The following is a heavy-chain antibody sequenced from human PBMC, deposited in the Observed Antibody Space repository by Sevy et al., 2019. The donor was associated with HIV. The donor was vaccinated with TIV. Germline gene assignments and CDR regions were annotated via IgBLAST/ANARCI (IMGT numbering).Heavy chain of an antibody. CDR2: ISSSGSSI. V-gene: IGHV3-48*01. CDR1: GFTFSSYS. CDR3: ARDNLLPVMVSMVRGALSYYFDY. J-gene: IGHJ4*02. Sequence: GGSLRLSCAASGFTFSSYSMNWVRQAPGKGLEWVSYISSSGSSIHYADSMKGRFTISRDNAKNSLYLQMNSLRAEDTAVYYCARDNLLPVMVSMVRGALSYYFDYWGQGTLVTVSS. D-gene: IGHD3-10*01.